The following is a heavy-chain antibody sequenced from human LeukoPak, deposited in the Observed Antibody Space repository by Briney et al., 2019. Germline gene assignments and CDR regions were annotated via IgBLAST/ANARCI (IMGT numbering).Heavy chain of an antibody. V-gene: IGHV3-7*01. J-gene: IGHJ6*02. D-gene: IGHD3-3*01. Sequence: GGSLRLSCAASGFTFSSFWMIWVRQAPGKGLEWVANIKQDGSEKYYVDSVKGRFTISRDNSKNTLYLQMNSLRAEDTAVYYCAREAFWSGSPYGMDVWGQGTTVTVSS. CDR2: IKQDGSEK. CDR3: AREAFWSGSPYGMDV. CDR1: GFTFSSFW.